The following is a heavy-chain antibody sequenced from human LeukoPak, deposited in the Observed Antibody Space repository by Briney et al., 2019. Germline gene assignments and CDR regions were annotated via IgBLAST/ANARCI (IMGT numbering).Heavy chain of an antibody. D-gene: IGHD6-13*01. V-gene: IGHV4-39*01. CDR1: GGSVSSRDYY. Sequence: SEALSLTCTVSGGSVSSRDYYWTWIRQPPGKGPEWIGYMFNGGNTYYNPSLKSRVTISVDTSKNQFSLKLSSVTAADTAVYYCARHPPRYSSLIVPWGQGTLVTVSS. CDR3: ARHPPRYSSLIVP. CDR2: MFNGGNT. J-gene: IGHJ5*02.